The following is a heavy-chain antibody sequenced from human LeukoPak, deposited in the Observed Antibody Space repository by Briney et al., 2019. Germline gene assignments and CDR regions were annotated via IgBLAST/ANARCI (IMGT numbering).Heavy chain of an antibody. CDR2: IISSGSYI. CDR3: AELGITMIGGV. J-gene: IGHJ6*04. V-gene: IGHV3-21*01. CDR1: GFTFSSYT. Sequence: PGGSLRLSCAASGFTFSSYTMNWVRQAPGKGLEWVSSIISSGSYIYYADSVKGRFTISRDNAKNSLYLQMNSLRAEDTAVYYCAELGITMIGGVWGKGTTVTISS. D-gene: IGHD3-10*02.